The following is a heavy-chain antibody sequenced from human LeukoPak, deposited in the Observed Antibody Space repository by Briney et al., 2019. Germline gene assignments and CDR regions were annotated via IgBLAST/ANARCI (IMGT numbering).Heavy chain of an antibody. Sequence: GGSLRLSCAASRFTFSNAWMSWVRQAPGKGLGWVGRIKSKTDGGTTYYAAPVKGRFTISRDDSKNTLYLQMISLKTEDTGVYYCTTELDGGPNNWGQGTLVSVSS. CDR3: TTELDGGPNN. D-gene: IGHD1/OR15-1a*01. V-gene: IGHV3-15*01. CDR1: RFTFSNAW. CDR2: IKSKTDGGTT. J-gene: IGHJ4*02.